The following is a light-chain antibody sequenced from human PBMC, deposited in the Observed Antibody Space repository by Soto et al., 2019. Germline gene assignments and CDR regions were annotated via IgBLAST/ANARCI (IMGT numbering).Light chain of an antibody. CDR3: QQYNSYLT. V-gene: IGKV1-5*01. Sequence: QMPQSPYTLSASVGDRVTITCRASQSIGNYLAWYQQKPGKAPRLLIYDASSLESGVPLRFSGSGSGTEFTLTISGLQPDDFATYYCQQYNSYLTFGQGTKVEIK. CDR1: QSIGNY. J-gene: IGKJ1*01. CDR2: DAS.